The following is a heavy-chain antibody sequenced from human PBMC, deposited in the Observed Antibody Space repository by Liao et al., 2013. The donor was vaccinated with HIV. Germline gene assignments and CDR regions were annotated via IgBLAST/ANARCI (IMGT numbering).Heavy chain of an antibody. D-gene: IGHD5-24*01. J-gene: IGHJ4*02. V-gene: IGHV4-61*02. Sequence: QVQLQESGPGLVKPSQTLSLTCTVSGGSISGGSDYWSWVRQPAGKGLEWIGEINHSGSTNYNPSLKSRVTISVDTSKNQFSLKLSSVTAADTAVYYCARGFRGEMATIKGGYYFDYWGQGTLVTVSS. CDR3: ARGFRGEMATIKGGYYFDY. CDR1: GGSISGGSDY. CDR2: INHSGST.